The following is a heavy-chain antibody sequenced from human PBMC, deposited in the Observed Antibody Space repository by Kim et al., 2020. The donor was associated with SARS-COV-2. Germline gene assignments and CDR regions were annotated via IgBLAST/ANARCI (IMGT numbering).Heavy chain of an antibody. CDR3: AKGRSSGKVDWFDP. Sequence: YAVSVNCRFTISRDNSRNTVSLQMTTLTVDDTAVYYCAKGRSSGKVDWFDPWGQGTLVTVAS. D-gene: IGHD5-12*01. J-gene: IGHJ5*02. V-gene: IGHV3-23*01.